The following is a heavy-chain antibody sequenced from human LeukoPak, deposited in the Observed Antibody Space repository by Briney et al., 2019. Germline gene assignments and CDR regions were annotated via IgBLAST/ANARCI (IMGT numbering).Heavy chain of an antibody. CDR3: AKVRTLVWFGEFAY. D-gene: IGHD3-10*01. CDR1: GFTFSSDA. Sequence: PGGSLRLSCAASGFTFSSDAMSWVRQAPGKGLEWVSAISGSGGATYYADSVKGRFTISRDNSKNTLYLQMNSLRADDTAVYYCAKVRTLVWFGEFAYWGQGTLVTVSS. CDR2: ISGSGGAT. J-gene: IGHJ4*02. V-gene: IGHV3-23*01.